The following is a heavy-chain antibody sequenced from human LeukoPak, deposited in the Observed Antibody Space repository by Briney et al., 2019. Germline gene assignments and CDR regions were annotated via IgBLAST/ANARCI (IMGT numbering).Heavy chain of an antibody. CDR1: GFTFSGAA. Sequence: GGSLRLSCATSGFTFSGAAMHWVRQTSEKGLEWVGHIRNRDYNHAKAYAASVIGRFTISRDDSKNTAYLQVNNLKTEDTAVYYCVRLVEWGTTFDNWGQGTTVTVSS. CDR2: IRNRDYNHAK. V-gene: IGHV3-73*01. J-gene: IGHJ3*02. CDR3: VRLVEWGTTFDN. D-gene: IGHD3-3*01.